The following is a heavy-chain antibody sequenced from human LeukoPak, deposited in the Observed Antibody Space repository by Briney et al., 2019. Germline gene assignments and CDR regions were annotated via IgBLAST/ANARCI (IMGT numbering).Heavy chain of an antibody. CDR2: INPSGGST. J-gene: IGHJ4*02. D-gene: IGHD1-1*01. V-gene: IGHV1-46*01. CDR1: GYTFTSYY. CDR3: AKDLAKRLYYFDY. Sequence: ASVKVSCKASGYTFTSYYMHWVRQAPGQGLEWMGIINPSGGSTNYAQKFQDRVTMTRDTSTRTVYVELSSLRSEDTAVYYCAKDLAKRLYYFDYWGQGTLVTVSS.